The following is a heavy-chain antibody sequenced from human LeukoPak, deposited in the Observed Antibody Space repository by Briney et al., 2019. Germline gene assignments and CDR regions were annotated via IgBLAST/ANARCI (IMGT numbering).Heavy chain of an antibody. D-gene: IGHD7-27*01. CDR3: ARGFRGDNFDY. CDR1: GGSISSSTFY. J-gene: IGHJ4*02. Sequence: SETLSLTCTVSGGSISSSTFYWGWIRQPPGTGLEWIGSLYYSGSTYYNPSLKSRVTISVDTSKNQFSLKLSSVTAADTAVYFCARGFRGDNFDYWGQGTLVTVSS. V-gene: IGHV4-39*07. CDR2: LYYSGST.